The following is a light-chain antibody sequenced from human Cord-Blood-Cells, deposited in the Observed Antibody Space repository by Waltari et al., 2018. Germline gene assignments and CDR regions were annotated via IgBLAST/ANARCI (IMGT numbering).Light chain of an antibody. CDR2: HDS. CDR3: QAWDSSTVV. V-gene: IGLV3-1*01. Sequence: SYELTQPPSVSVSPGQTASIPCSGDKLGDKYSCWYQQTPTPPPVLVIYHDSKRPSGLPGRFSGSNAENAATLTISGTQAMDEADYYCQAWDSSTVVFGGGTKLTVL. J-gene: IGLJ2*01. CDR1: KLGDKY.